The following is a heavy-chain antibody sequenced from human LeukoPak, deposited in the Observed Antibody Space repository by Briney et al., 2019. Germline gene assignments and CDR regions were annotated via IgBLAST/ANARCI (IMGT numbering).Heavy chain of an antibody. CDR1: GFTFSSHG. V-gene: IGHV3-33*01. CDR3: ASSVEAAMLIDY. CDR2: IWNDGSNK. J-gene: IGHJ4*02. D-gene: IGHD5-18*01. Sequence: PGRSLRLSCAASGFTFSSHGMHWVRQAPGKGPEWVAVIWNDGSNKYYADSVKGRFTISRDNSKNTLFLQMNSLRAEDTAVYHCASSVEAAMLIDYWGQGTPVTVSS.